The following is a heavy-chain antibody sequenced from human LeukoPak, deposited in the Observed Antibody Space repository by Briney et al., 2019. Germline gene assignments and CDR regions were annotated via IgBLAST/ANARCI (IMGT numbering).Heavy chain of an antibody. V-gene: IGHV1-18*04. CDR1: GYTFTSYY. J-gene: IGHJ4*02. CDR2: ISDYYGDT. Sequence: ASVKVSCKASGYTFTSYYMHWVRQAPGQGLEWMGWISDYYGDTHYAQKFQGRVTMTTDTSTSTAYMELRSLRSDDTALYYCTRDKGLWFGEHFFDYWGQGTLVTVSS. CDR3: TRDKGLWFGEHFFDY. D-gene: IGHD3-10*01.